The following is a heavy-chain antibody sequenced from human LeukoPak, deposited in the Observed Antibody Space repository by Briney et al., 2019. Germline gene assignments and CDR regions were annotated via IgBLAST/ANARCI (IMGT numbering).Heavy chain of an antibody. CDR3: ARSRPLRFPYYYGSGSPDY. Sequence: SETLSLTCTVSGGSISSYYWSWIRQPPGKGLEWIGYIYYSGSTNYNPSLKSRVTISVDTSKNQFSLKLSSVTAADTAVYYCARSRPLRFPYYYGSGSPDYWGQGTLVTVSS. CDR1: GGSISSYY. V-gene: IGHV4-59*08. D-gene: IGHD3-10*01. J-gene: IGHJ4*02. CDR2: IYYSGST.